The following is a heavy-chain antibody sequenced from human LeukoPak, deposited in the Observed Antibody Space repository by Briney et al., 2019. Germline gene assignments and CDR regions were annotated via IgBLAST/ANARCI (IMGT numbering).Heavy chain of an antibody. D-gene: IGHD5-18*01. Sequence: GGTLRLSCAASGFTFSSYSMNWVRQAPGKGLKRVSSISSSSSYIYYADSVKGRFTISRDNAKNSLYLRMNSLRAEDTAVYYCARDPRGYSYGGFDYWGQGTLVTVSS. CDR3: ARDPRGYSYGGFDY. CDR1: GFTFSSYS. CDR2: ISSSSSYI. V-gene: IGHV3-21*01. J-gene: IGHJ4*02.